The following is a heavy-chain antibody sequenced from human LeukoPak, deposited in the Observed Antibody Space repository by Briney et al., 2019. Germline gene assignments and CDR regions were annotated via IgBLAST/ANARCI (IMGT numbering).Heavy chain of an antibody. CDR1: GFIFSIYA. CDR2: ISGRGDST. CDR3: ANDLTGGSYYFAMDV. Sequence: GGSPRLSCAASGFIFSIYAMTWVRQAPGKGLEWVSAISGRGDSTYYADSVKGRFTISRDNSKNTLYLQMNNLRADDTAVYYCANDLTGGSYYFAMDVWGPGTTVTVSS. V-gene: IGHV3-23*01. J-gene: IGHJ6*02. D-gene: IGHD7-27*01.